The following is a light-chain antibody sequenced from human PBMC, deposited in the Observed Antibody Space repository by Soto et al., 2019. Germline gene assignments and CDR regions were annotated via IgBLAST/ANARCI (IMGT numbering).Light chain of an antibody. J-gene: IGKJ1*01. V-gene: IGKV3-20*01. Sequence: EIVLTQSPGTLSLSPGERATLSCRASQSVSSSYLAWYQQKPGQAPRLLIYGASSRATGIPDRFSGSGSGTDFTLTISRLEREDFAVYSCQQYGSSPPTFGQGTKVEIK. CDR2: GAS. CDR1: QSVSSSY. CDR3: QQYGSSPPT.